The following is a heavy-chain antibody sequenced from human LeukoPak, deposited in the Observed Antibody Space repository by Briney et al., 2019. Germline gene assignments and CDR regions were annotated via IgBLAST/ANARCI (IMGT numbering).Heavy chain of an antibody. V-gene: IGHV3-23*01. CDR1: GFIFNNYA. D-gene: IGHD2-2*02. CDR2: ISGSGDST. CDR3: AKSRSSSVSCYNY. J-gene: IGHJ4*02. Sequence: GGSLRLSCAASGFIFNNYAMNWVRQAPGNGLEWVSGISGSGDSTFYADSVKGRFTISRDNSKNTLDLQMNSLRAEDTAVYYCAKSRSSSVSCYNYWGQGTLVTVSS.